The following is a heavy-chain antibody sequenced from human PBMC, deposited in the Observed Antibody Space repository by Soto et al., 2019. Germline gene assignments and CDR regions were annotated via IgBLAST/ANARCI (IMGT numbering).Heavy chain of an antibody. CDR2: IDPRNGGT. CDR3: ARVLYRNVIHA. J-gene: IGHJ4*02. V-gene: IGHV1-2*02. Sequence: QVQLVQSGSVVKKPGASFTVSCKASGYIFSDYYIHWVRQAPGQGLEWMGWIDPRNGGTKYAQKFQDRLTMTTDTSTSTAFLELRRLRLDDTAVFFCARVLYRNVIHAWGQGTLVTVSS. D-gene: IGHD5-18*01. CDR1: GYIFSDYY.